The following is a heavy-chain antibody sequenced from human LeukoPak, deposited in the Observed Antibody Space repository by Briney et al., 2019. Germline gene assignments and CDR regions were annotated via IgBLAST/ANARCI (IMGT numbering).Heavy chain of an antibody. CDR2: IGTAGDT. Sequence: GGSLRLSCAASGFTFSSYDMHWVRQATGEGLEWVSAIGTAGDTYYPGSVKGRFTISRENAKNSLYLQMNSLRAGDTAVYYCARVGYSGAFDIWGQGTMVTVSS. CDR1: GFTFSSYD. D-gene: IGHD3-10*01. CDR3: ARVGYSGAFDI. V-gene: IGHV3-13*01. J-gene: IGHJ3*02.